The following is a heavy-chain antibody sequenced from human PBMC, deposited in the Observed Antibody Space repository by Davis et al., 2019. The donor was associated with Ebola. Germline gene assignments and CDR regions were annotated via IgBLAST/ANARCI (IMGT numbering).Heavy chain of an antibody. Sequence: PGGSLRLSCAVYGGSFSGYYWSWIRQPPGKGLEWIGEINHSGSTNYNPSLKSRVTISVDTSKNQFSLKLSSVTAADTAVYYCARVSGVLAYGMDVWGQGTTVTVSS. D-gene: IGHD3-3*02. J-gene: IGHJ6*02. CDR2: INHSGST. CDR3: ARVSGVLAYGMDV. CDR1: GGSFSGYY. V-gene: IGHV4-34*01.